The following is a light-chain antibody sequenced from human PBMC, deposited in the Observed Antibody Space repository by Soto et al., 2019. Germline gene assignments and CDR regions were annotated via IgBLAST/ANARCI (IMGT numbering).Light chain of an antibody. CDR2: GSS. V-gene: IGKV3-20*01. J-gene: IGKJ1*01. Sequence: EIVLTQSPGTLSLSPGERATLSCRASQSVSSSYLAWYQQKSGQAPRLLLYGSSSRATGVADRFSGSRSGPDFTLTISSLQPEDFATYYCQQSYSSPPTFGQGTKVDIK. CDR1: QSVSSSY. CDR3: QQSYSSPPT.